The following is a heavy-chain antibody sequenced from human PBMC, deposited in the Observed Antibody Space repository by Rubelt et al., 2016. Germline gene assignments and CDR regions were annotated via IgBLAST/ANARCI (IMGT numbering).Heavy chain of an antibody. CDR1: GFIFSDHH. D-gene: IGHD4/OR15-4a*01. V-gene: IGHV3-72*01. CDR3: GRSPVVLGPFDY. J-gene: IGHJ4*02. Sequence: EVQLVESGGGLVQPGGSLRLSCAASGFIFSDHHMDWVRQAPGKGLEWVGRIRNKADGYTTEYAASVKGRFTVSRDDSQNSLYLQMNGLKTEDTAVYYCGRSPVVLGPFDYWGQGTLVTVSS. CDR2: IRNKADGYTT.